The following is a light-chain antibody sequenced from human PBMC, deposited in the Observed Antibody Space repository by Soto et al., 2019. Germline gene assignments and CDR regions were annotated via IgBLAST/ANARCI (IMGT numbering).Light chain of an antibody. J-gene: IGKJ2*01. V-gene: IGKV3-15*01. CDR3: QQYYNWPRT. CDR1: QSVGSN. CDR2: GAS. Sequence: EMVMTQSSATLSVSPGDGATLSCRASQSVGSNLAWFQQKPGQAPRLLIYGASTRATGIPARFSGSGSGTEFTLTISSLQSEDFAVYYCQQYYNWPRTFGQGTKLEIK.